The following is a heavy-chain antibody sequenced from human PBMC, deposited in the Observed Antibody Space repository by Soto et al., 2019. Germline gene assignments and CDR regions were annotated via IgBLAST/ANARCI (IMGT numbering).Heavy chain of an antibody. CDR1: GFSDRTSG. Sequence: QVQLVESGGGVVQPERSLRLSCAASGFSDRTSGMHWVRQAPGKGLEWVALIWNDGNNKVYADSVKGRFTISNDNSQNTIYLQMDSLRGEDTALYYCARDDNLQGNAFDVWGQGTMVTVSS. J-gene: IGHJ3*01. CDR2: IWNDGNNK. CDR3: ARDDNLQGNAFDV. D-gene: IGHD3-10*01. V-gene: IGHV3-33*01.